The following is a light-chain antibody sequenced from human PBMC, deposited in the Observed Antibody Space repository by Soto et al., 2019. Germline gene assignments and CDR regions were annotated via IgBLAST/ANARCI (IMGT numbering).Light chain of an antibody. CDR2: DVS. CDR1: SSDVGGYNY. V-gene: IGLV2-14*03. CDR3: SSYSGSTTLV. Sequence: QSVLTQPASVSGSPGQSITISCTGTSSDVGGYNYVSWYQQHSGKAPKLLIYDVSNRPSGVSDRFSGSKSDNTASLTIPGLQAEDEADYYCSSYSGSTTLVFGGGTKVTVL. J-gene: IGLJ2*01.